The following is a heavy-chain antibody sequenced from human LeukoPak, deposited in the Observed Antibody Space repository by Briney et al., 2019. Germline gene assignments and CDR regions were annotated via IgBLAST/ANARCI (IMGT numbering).Heavy chain of an antibody. CDR2: ISSGSSYI. CDR3: ARQVGVDDAFDI. CDR1: GFTFNSYS. D-gene: IGHD1-26*01. V-gene: IGHV3-21*01. Sequence: GGSLRLSCAASGFTFNSYSMNWVRQAPGKGLEWVSSISSGSSYIFYADSVKGRFTISRDNAKNSLYLQMNSLRDEDTAVYYCARQVGVDDAFDIWGQGTMVTISS. J-gene: IGHJ3*02.